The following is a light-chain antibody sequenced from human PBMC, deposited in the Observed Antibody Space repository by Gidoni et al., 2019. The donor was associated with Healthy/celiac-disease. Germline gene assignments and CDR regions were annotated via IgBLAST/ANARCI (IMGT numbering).Light chain of an antibody. V-gene: IGKV3-11*01. CDR2: DAS. CDR1: QRVSSY. Sequence: EIVLTPSPATLSLSPGERATLSCRASQRVSSYLAWYQQKPGQAPRRLIYDASNRATGIPARFRGSGSGTDFTLTISSLEPEDFAVYYCQQRSNWPPGTFGPGTKVDIK. J-gene: IGKJ3*01. CDR3: QQRSNWPPGT.